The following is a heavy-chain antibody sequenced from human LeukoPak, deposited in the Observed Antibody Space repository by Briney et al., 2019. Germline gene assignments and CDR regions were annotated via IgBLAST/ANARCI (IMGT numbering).Heavy chain of an antibody. J-gene: IGHJ4*02. Sequence: GGSLGLSCAASGFTFSSYAMSWVRQAPGKGLEWVSAISGSGGSTYYADSVKGRFTISRDSSKSTLYLQMNSLRAEDTAVYYCAKLKGYVGATNWYYFDYWGQGTLVTVSS. CDR3: AKLKGYVGATNWYYFDY. CDR2: ISGSGGST. D-gene: IGHD1-26*01. V-gene: IGHV3-23*01. CDR1: GFTFSSYA.